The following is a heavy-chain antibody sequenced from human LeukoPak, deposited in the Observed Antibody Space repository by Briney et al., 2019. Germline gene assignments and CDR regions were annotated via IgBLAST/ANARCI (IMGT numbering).Heavy chain of an antibody. CDR1: GASIRSSY. Sequence: ASETLSLTCNVSGASIRSSYWTWVRQPPGKGLEWLGCFYHSGNTAYNPSLKSRVTISVDTSKNQFSLKLSSVTAADTAVYYCARDVVDYFDYWGQGTLVTVSS. D-gene: IGHD2-15*01. CDR3: ARDVVDYFDY. J-gene: IGHJ4*02. V-gene: IGHV4-59*01. CDR2: FYHSGNT.